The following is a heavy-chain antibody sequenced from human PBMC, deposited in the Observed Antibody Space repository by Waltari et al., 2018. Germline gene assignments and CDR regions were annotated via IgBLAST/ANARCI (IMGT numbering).Heavy chain of an antibody. V-gene: IGHV4-4*09. J-gene: IGHJ2*01. CDR2: IYTSGST. CDR1: GGSISSYY. D-gene: IGHD3-9*01. Sequence: QVQLQESGPGLVKPSETLSLTCTVSGGSISSYYWSWIRKPPGRGLGLIGYIYTSGSTNYNPSLKSRVTISVDTSKNQFSLKLSSVTAADTAVYYCARDPQYDILTAPPGGRWYFDLWGRGTLVTVSS. CDR3: ARDPQYDILTAPPGGRWYFDL.